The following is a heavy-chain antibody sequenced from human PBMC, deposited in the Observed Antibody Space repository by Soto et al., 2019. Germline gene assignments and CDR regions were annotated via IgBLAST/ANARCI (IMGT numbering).Heavy chain of an antibody. J-gene: IGHJ4*02. CDR2: ISGSGGST. CDR1: GFTFSSYA. Sequence: GGSLRLSCAASGFTFSSYAMSWVRQAPGKGLEWVSAISGSGGSTYYADSVKGRFTISRDNSKNTLYLQMNSLRAEDTAVYYCAKKLGIAVAGFPNFDYWGQGTLVTVSS. D-gene: IGHD6-19*01. V-gene: IGHV3-23*01. CDR3: AKKLGIAVAGFPNFDY.